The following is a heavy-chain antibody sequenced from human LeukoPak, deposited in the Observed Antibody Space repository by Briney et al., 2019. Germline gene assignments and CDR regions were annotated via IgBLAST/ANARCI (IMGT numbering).Heavy chain of an antibody. CDR1: GFTFSSYS. Sequence: GGSLRLSCAASGFTFSSYSMNWVRQAPGKGLEWVSSISSSSSYIYYADSVKGRFTISRDNAKNSLFLQMNSLRAEDTAIYYCARESLFNANFDAFDLWGQGTMVTVSS. J-gene: IGHJ3*01. CDR3: ARESLFNANFDAFDL. D-gene: IGHD4/OR15-4a*01. V-gene: IGHV3-21*01. CDR2: ISSSSSYI.